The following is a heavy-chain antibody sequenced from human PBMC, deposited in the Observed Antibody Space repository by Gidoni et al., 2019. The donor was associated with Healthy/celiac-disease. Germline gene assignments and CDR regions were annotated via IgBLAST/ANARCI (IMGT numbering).Heavy chain of an antibody. D-gene: IGHD3-10*01. J-gene: IGHJ4*02. CDR3: AKGWPRGDFDY. V-gene: IGHV3-23*01. CDR1: GFTFSNYA. Sequence: EVQLLESGGGLVQPGGSLRLSCAASGFTFSNYAMSWVRQAPGKGLEWVSVISGSGDNTHYADSGKGRFTISKDNTKNMLYLQMNSLRAEDTAVYYCAKGWPRGDFDYWGQGTLVIVSP. CDR2: ISGSGDNT.